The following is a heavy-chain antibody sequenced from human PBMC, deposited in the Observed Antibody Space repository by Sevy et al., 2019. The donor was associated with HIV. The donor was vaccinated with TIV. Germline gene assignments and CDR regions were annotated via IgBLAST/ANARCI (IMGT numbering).Heavy chain of an antibody. Sequence: GGSLRLSCAASGFALSNYYAMHWVRQSPGKGLDWVALISHDGINEYYADSVKGRFTISRDNSKNTVYLEMNSLRNEDTAIYFCANAYSGSYSHSYLYALDVWGQGTTVTVSS. CDR2: ISHDGINE. CDR3: ANAYSGSYSHSYLYALDV. CDR1: GFALSNYYA. J-gene: IGHJ6*02. D-gene: IGHD1-26*01. V-gene: IGHV3-30*18.